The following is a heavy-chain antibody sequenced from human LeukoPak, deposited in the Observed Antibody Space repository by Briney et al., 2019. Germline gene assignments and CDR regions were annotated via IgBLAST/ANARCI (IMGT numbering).Heavy chain of an antibody. CDR3: ARGKGIAVSSFDY. CDR2: ISGSGGST. V-gene: IGHV3-23*01. J-gene: IGHJ4*02. D-gene: IGHD6-19*01. Sequence: GGSLRLSCAASGFTFSSYAMSWVRQAPGKGLEWVSGISGSGGSTYYADSVKGRFTISRDNSKNTLSLQMNSLRAEDTAFYYCARGKGIAVSSFDYWGQGTLVTVSS. CDR1: GFTFSSYA.